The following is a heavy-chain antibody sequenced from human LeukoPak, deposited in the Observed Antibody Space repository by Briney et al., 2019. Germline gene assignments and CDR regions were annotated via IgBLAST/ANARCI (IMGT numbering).Heavy chain of an antibody. D-gene: IGHD2-21*02. J-gene: IGHJ4*02. Sequence: GGSLRLSCAASGFTFSNAWMNWVRQAPGKGLEWVGRIKSKPAGETTTYAAPVKGRFTISRDDSRNTLYLQMNSLKTEDTAVYYCTTCGGDCYFNYLGQGTLVTVSS. CDR2: IKSKPAGETT. CDR3: TTCGGDCYFNY. V-gene: IGHV3-15*01. CDR1: GFTFSNAW.